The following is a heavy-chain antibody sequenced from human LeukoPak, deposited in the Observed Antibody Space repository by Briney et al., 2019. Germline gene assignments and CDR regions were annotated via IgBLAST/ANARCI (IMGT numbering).Heavy chain of an antibody. Sequence: GGSLRLSCAASGFTFSSYAMHWVRQAPGKGLEWVAVISYDGSNKYYADSVKGRFTISRDISKNTLYLQMNSLRAEDTAVYYCARAGISFFDYWGQGTLVTVSS. CDR1: GFTFSSYA. D-gene: IGHD1-1*01. CDR2: ISYDGSNK. CDR3: ARAGISFFDY. J-gene: IGHJ4*02. V-gene: IGHV3-30-3*01.